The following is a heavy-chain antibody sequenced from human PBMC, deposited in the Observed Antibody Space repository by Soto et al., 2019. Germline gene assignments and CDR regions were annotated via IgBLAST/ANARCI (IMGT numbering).Heavy chain of an antibody. D-gene: IGHD5-12*01. CDR2: INSGKGNT. V-gene: IGHV1-3*04. CDR1: GYTFTRYA. J-gene: IGHJ4*02. Sequence: ASVKVSCKASGYTFTRYAMHWVRQAPGQRLEWMGWINSGKGNTKYSQKFQGRVIITRDTSAGTAYMELRSLRSEDTAVYYCATPIVAFYWGQGTLVTVSS. CDR3: ATPIVAFY.